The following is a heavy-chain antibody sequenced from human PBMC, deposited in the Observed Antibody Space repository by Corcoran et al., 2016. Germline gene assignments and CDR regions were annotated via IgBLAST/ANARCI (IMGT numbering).Heavy chain of an antibody. CDR1: GYSFTSYW. D-gene: IGHD2-21*02. V-gene: IGHV5-51*01. J-gene: IGHJ4*02. Sequence: EVQLVQSGAEVKKPGESLKISCKGSGYSFTSYWIGWVRQMPGKGLEWMGIIYPGDSDTRYSPSFQGQVTISADKSISTAYLQWSSLKASDTAMYYCARRIVEVVAGRRHYYFDYWGQGTLVTVSS. CDR2: IYPGDSDT. CDR3: ARRIVEVVAGRRHYYFDY.